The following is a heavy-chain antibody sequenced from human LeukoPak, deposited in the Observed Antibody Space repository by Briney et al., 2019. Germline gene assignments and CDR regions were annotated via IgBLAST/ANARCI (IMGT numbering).Heavy chain of an antibody. J-gene: IGHJ4*02. Sequence: GGSLRLSCAASGFTFSSYSMNWVRQAPGKGLEWVSSISSSSSYIYYADSVKGRFTISRDNAKNSLYLQMNSLRAEDTAVYYCASDPGVVVTAIRRYFDYWGQGTLVTVSS. D-gene: IGHD2-21*02. CDR2: ISSSSSYI. CDR3: ASDPGVVVTAIRRYFDY. V-gene: IGHV3-21*01. CDR1: GFTFSSYS.